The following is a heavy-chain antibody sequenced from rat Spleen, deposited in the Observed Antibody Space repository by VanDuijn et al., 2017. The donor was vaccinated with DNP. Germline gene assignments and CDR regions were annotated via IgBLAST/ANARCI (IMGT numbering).Heavy chain of an antibody. V-gene: IGHV3-3*01. J-gene: IGHJ2*01. Sequence: EVQLQESGPGLVKPSQSLSLTCSVTGYSITSNYWGWIRKFPGSKLEWMGYINSAGSTNYNPSLKSRISITRDTSKNQFFLQVNSVTTEDTATYFCTRSFFFNGEGLFDYWGQGLMVTVSS. CDR3: TRSFFFNGEGLFDY. D-gene: IGHD1-1*01. CDR2: INSAGST. CDR1: GYSITSNY.